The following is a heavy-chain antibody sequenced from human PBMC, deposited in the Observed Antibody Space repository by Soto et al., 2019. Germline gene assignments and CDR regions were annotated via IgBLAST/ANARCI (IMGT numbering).Heavy chain of an antibody. CDR2: IYYSGST. J-gene: IGHJ5*02. Sequence: PSETLYLTCTVSGGSVSSGSYYWSWIRQPPGKGLEWIGYIYYSGSTNYNPSLKSRVTISVDTSKNQFSLKLSSVTAADAAVYYCARDTYKWFDPWGQGTLVTVSS. CDR1: GGSVSSGSYY. CDR3: ARDTYKWFDP. V-gene: IGHV4-61*01. D-gene: IGHD1-20*01.